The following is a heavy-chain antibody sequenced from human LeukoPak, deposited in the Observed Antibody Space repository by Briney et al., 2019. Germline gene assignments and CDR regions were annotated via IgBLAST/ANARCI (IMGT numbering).Heavy chain of an antibody. V-gene: IGHV4-34*01. Sequence: SETLSLTCTVSDDSISNYYWSWIRQPPGKGLEWIGEINHSGSTKYNPSLKNQVTISVDTSKNQFSLKLSSVTAADTAVYYCARRLGRKFGERFYYYHYLDVWGKGTTVTISS. D-gene: IGHD3-10*01. CDR1: DDSISNYY. J-gene: IGHJ6*03. CDR2: INHSGST. CDR3: ARRLGRKFGERFYYYHYLDV.